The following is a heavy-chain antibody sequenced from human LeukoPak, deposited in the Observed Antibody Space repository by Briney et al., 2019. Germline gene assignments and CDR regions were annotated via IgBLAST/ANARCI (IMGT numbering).Heavy chain of an antibody. V-gene: IGHV3-23*01. D-gene: IGHD1-26*01. J-gene: IGHJ4*02. Sequence: GGSLRLSCAASGFTFSSYAMSWVRQAPGKGLEWVSAISGSGGSTYYADSAKGRFTISRDNSKNTLYVQMNSLRAEDTAVYYCAKDQRSGSYYHLFDYWGQGTLVTVSS. CDR3: AKDQRSGSYYHLFDY. CDR2: ISGSGGST. CDR1: GFTFSSYA.